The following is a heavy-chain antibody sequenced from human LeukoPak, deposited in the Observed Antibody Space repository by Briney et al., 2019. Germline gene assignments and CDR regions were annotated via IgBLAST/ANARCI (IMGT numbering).Heavy chain of an antibody. J-gene: IGHJ4*02. CDR3: TRLYYYDSSCLVDY. Sequence: GGSLRLSCAASGFTFSSYAMSWVRQAPGKGLEWVSAISGGGGSTYYADSVKGRFTISRDNSKNTLYLQMNSLRAEDTAVYYCTRLYYYDSSCLVDYWGQGTLVTVSS. V-gene: IGHV3-23*01. D-gene: IGHD3-22*01. CDR2: ISGGGGST. CDR1: GFTFSSYA.